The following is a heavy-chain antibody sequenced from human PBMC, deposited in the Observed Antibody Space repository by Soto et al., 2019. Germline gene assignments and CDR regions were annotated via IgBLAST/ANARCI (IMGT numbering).Heavy chain of an antibody. Sequence: GGSLRLSCAASGFTFSSYGMHWVRQAPGKGLEWVAVISYDGSNKYYADSVKGRFTISRDNSKNTLYLQMNSLRAEDTAVYYCAKWLAVADHHDYWGQGTLVTVSS. CDR1: GFTFSSYG. J-gene: IGHJ4*02. V-gene: IGHV3-30*18. CDR2: ISYDGSNK. CDR3: AKWLAVADHHDY. D-gene: IGHD6-19*01.